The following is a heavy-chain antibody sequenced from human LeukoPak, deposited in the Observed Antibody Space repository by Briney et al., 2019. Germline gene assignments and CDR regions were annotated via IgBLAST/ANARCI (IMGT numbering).Heavy chain of an antibody. Sequence: GGSLRLSCAASGFTVISNYMSWVRQAPGKGLEWVSVIYSGGDTYYADSVRGRFSISRDNSKNMMYLQMNSLRAEDTALYYCARGGSSYYMDVWGKGTTVTVSS. CDR1: GFTVISNY. CDR2: IYSGGDT. V-gene: IGHV3-66*01. CDR3: ARGGSSYYMDV. D-gene: IGHD3-10*01. J-gene: IGHJ6*03.